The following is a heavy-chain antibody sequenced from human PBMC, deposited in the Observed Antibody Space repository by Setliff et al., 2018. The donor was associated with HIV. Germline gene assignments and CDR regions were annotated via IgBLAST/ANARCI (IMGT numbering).Heavy chain of an antibody. D-gene: IGHD3-22*01. CDR2: IYYSGST. CDR3: ASPYYYDSSGYWCFDL. Sequence: SETLSLTCTVSGGSISTYYWSWIRQPPGKGLEWIAYIYYSGSTNYNPSLKSRVTISLDRSKNQFSLKLSSVTAADTAVYYCASPYYYDSSGYWCFDLWGRGTLVTVSS. J-gene: IGHJ2*01. CDR1: GGSISTYY. V-gene: IGHV4-59*01.